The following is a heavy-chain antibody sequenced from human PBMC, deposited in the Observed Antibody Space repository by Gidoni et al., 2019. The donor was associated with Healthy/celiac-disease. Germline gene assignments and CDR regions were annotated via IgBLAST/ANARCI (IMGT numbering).Heavy chain of an antibody. J-gene: IGHJ5*02. CDR1: GYTFTGYY. V-gene: IGHV1-2*02. Sequence: QVQLVQSGAEVKKPGASVKVSCKASGYTFTGYYMHWVRQAPGQGLEWMGWINPNSGGTNYAQKFQGRVTMTRDTSISTAYMELSRLRSDDTAVYYCARDSSSFGTPPGRTFDPWGQGTLVTVSS. CDR3: ARDSSSFGTPPGRTFDP. CDR2: INPNSGGT. D-gene: IGHD6-6*01.